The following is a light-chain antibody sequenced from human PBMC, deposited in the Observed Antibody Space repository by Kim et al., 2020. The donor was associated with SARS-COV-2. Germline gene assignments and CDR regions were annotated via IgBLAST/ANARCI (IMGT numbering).Light chain of an antibody. CDR3: QQRYNWPLT. V-gene: IGKV3-11*01. Sequence: LSQGERATLFCRASQSVGNSLAWFQQKPGKAPRLLIFETSDRATGTPARFSVSVSGTAFTLTISSLEPEDFAVYYCQQRYNWPLTFGGGTKVEIK. J-gene: IGKJ4*01. CDR2: ETS. CDR1: QSVGNS.